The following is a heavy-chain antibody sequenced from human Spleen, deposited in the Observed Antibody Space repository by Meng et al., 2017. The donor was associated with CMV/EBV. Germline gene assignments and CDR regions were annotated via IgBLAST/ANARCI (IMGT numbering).Heavy chain of an antibody. CDR2: INNSGST. Sequence: GYYWSWSRQTPGKGLEWIGEINNSGSTNYNPSLKSRVTISVDTSKNQFSLKLSSVTAADTAVYYCARTHGSGSHSDENRAEYYFDYWGQGTLVTVSS. CDR3: ARTHGSGSHSDENRAEYYFDY. V-gene: IGHV4-34*01. D-gene: IGHD3-10*01. CDR1: GYY. J-gene: IGHJ4*02.